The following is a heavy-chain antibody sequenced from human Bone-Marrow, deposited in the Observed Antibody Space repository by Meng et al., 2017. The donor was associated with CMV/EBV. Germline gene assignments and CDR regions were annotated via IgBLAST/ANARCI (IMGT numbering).Heavy chain of an antibody. Sequence: SGGTFSSYTISWVRQAPGQGLEWMGRIIPILGIANYAQKFQGRVTITADKSTSTAYMELSSLRSEDTAVYYCASPRGTIFGVGYFDYWGQGTLVTVSS. J-gene: IGHJ4*02. D-gene: IGHD3-3*01. CDR2: IIPILGIA. CDR1: GGTFSSYT. V-gene: IGHV1-69*02. CDR3: ASPRGTIFGVGYFDY.